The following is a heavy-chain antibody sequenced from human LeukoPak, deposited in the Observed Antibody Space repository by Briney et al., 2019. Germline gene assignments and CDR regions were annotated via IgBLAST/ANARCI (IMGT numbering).Heavy chain of an antibody. CDR3: ERGGFDTIGFDY. CDR1: GFTFSSYW. CDR2: INSDGSTT. Sequence: QPGGSLRLSCAASGFTFSSYWMHWVRQAPGKGLVWVSRINSDGSTTTYADSVRGRFTISRDNAKHTLYLQMNSLRAEDTAVYYCERGGFDTIGFDYWGQGTLVTVSS. D-gene: IGHD3-10*01. V-gene: IGHV3-74*01. J-gene: IGHJ4*02.